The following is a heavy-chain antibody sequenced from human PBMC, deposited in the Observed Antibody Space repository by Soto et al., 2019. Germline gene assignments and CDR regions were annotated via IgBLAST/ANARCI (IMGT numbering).Heavy chain of an antibody. Sequence: EVQLVESGGGLVQPGGSLRLSCAASGFTFSSYCMSWVRQAPGKGLEWVANIKQDGSEKYYVDSVKGRFTISRDNAKNSLYLQMNSLRAEDTAVYYCARGLVASCLDYWGQGTLVTVSS. D-gene: IGHD2-2*01. CDR1: GFTFSSYC. V-gene: IGHV3-7*01. J-gene: IGHJ4*02. CDR3: ARGLVASCLDY. CDR2: IKQDGSEK.